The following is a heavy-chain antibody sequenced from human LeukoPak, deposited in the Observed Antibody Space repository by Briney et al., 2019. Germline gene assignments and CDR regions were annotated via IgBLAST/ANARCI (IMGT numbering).Heavy chain of an antibody. CDR2: TSHDGSDK. V-gene: IGHV3-30*03. J-gene: IGHJ4*02. D-gene: IGHD2-15*01. CDR1: GFTFSTYG. CDR3: ARVWGSGGDYFDY. Sequence: PGRSLRLSCAASGFTFSTYGMHWVRQAPGKGLEWVAMTSHDGSDKYYADSVKGRFTISRDNAKNSLYLQMNSLRAEDTAVYYCARVWGSGGDYFDYWGQGTLVTVSS.